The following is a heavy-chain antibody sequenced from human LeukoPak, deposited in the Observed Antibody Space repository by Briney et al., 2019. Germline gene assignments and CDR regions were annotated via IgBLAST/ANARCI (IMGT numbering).Heavy chain of an antibody. CDR2: INHSGST. Sequence: SETLSLTCAVYGGSFRGYYWSWIRQPPGKGLEWIGEINHSGSTNYNPSLKSRVTISVDTSKNQFSLKLSSVTAADTAVYYCARVRGGVFDYWGQGTLVTVSS. CDR3: ARVRGGVFDY. CDR1: GGSFRGYY. V-gene: IGHV4-34*01. J-gene: IGHJ4*02.